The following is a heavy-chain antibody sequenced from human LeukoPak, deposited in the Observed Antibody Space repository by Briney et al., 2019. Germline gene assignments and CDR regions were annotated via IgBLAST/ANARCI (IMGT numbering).Heavy chain of an antibody. D-gene: IGHD5-18*01. CDR2: IQYDGSDK. CDR3: AKSSSRLDTSSFEY. Sequence: GGSLRLPRAASGFTFSSYGIHWVRQAPGKGLEWVTFIQYDGSDKYADSVKGRFTISRDNSKNVLYLQMNSLRAEDTALYYCAKSSSRLDTSSFEYWGQRCLVTLSS. CDR1: GFTFSSYG. V-gene: IGHV3-30*02. J-gene: IGHJ4*02.